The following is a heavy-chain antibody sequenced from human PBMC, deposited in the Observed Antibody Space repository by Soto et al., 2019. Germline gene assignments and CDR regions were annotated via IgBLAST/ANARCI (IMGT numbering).Heavy chain of an antibody. D-gene: IGHD6-13*01. CDR2: INPNSGAT. Sequence: QVQLVQSGAEVKKPGASVKVSCKASGYTFTANYLHWVRQAPGQGLEWMGWINPNSGATNYAQRFQAWVTMTRDTSISTAYMELSRLTFDDTAVYYCARAITSSWMDGWGQGTTVTVSS. J-gene: IGHJ6*02. V-gene: IGHV1-2*04. CDR3: ARAITSSWMDG. CDR1: GYTFTANY.